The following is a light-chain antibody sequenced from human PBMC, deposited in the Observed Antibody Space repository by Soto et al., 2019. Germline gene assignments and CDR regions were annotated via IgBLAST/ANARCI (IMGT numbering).Light chain of an antibody. Sequence: DIAMSRSPSSLSASVGDRVTITCRASQRLTRWLAWYQQKPGKAPKLLIYDASSWQSGIPSRFSGSGSGTDFTLTISSLQPEDFATYYCQQSDSTLWTFGQGTKVDIK. J-gene: IGKJ1*01. CDR3: QQSDSTLWT. CDR2: DAS. V-gene: IGKV1-5*01. CDR1: QRLTRW.